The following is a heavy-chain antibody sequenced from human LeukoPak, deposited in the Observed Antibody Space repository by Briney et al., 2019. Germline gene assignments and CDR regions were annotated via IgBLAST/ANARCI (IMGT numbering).Heavy chain of an antibody. CDR2: ITGSGGIT. J-gene: IGHJ6*02. V-gene: IGHV3-23*01. Sequence: GGSLRLSCAASGFIFSSYSMSWVRQAPGKGLEWVSVITGSGGITYYADSVKGRFTISKDNSKNTVYLQMSSLRVDDTAVYYCAKAASSSWPSYYYGMDVWGQGTTVTVSS. D-gene: IGHD6-13*01. CDR1: GFIFSSYS. CDR3: AKAASSSWPSYYYGMDV.